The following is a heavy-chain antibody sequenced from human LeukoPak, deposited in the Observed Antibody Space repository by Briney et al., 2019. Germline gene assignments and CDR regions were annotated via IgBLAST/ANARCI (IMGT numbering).Heavy chain of an antibody. Sequence: GGSLRLSCAASGFSFNGYWMTRVRQAPGKGLEWVANIKRDGSEKYYVDSVKGRFTISRDNAKNSLYLQMNSLRAEDTAMYYCAILGSYWGQGTLVTVSS. CDR1: GFSFNGYW. J-gene: IGHJ4*02. V-gene: IGHV3-7*01. CDR3: AILGSY. CDR2: IKRDGSEK. D-gene: IGHD1-26*01.